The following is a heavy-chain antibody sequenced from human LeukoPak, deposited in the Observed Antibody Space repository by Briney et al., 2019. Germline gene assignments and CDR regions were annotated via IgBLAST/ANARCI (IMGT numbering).Heavy chain of an antibody. CDR3: ARETAVTQNDAFDM. CDR1: GYTFTSHT. D-gene: IGHD4-17*01. CDR2: INAANANT. Sequence: ASVKVSCKASGYTFTSHTIHWVRQASGQRLEWMGWINAANANTKYSQKFQGRVTLTRDTSASTAYMELSSLRSEDTAVYYCARETAVTQNDAFDMWGQGTMVTVSS. J-gene: IGHJ3*02. V-gene: IGHV1-3*01.